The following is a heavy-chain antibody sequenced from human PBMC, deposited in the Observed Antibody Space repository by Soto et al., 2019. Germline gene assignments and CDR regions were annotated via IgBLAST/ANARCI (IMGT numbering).Heavy chain of an antibody. V-gene: IGHV1-8*01. CDR1: GYTFTSYD. J-gene: IGHJ4*02. Sequence: ASVKVSCKASGYTFTSYDINWVRQATGQGLEWMGWMNPNSGNTGYAQKFQGRVTMTTDTSTSTAYMKLRSPRSDDTAMYYCARDSPPVVYWGQGTLVTVSS. CDR3: ARDSPPVVY. CDR2: MNPNSGNT.